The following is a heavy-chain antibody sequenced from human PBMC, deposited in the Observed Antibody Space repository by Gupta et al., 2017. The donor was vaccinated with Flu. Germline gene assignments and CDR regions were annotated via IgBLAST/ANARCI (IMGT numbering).Heavy chain of an antibody. CDR3: ARRGTYYFDF. D-gene: IGHD1-7*01. J-gene: IGHJ4*02. CDR2: VHSSGNT. Sequence: QMQLQESGPRLVKPSQTLFLTCSVSGGSITVFSFFWAWLRQVPGKGLEWIGYVHSSGNTYYNPSLRSRLMMSIDTAKNEFSLEMTSLTAADTAMYYCARRGTYYFDFWGQGALVTVSS. CDR1: GGSITVFSFF. V-gene: IGHV4-31*03.